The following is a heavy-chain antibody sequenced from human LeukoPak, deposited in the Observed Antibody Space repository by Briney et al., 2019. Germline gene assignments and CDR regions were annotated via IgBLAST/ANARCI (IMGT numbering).Heavy chain of an antibody. CDR1: GYTFTSYY. CDR3: ATGHKSAAGQPYFQH. D-gene: IGHD6-13*01. V-gene: IGHV1-46*01. CDR2: INPSGGST. J-gene: IGHJ1*01. Sequence: ASVKVSCKASGYTFTSYYMHWVRQAPGQGLEWMGIINPSGGSTSYAQKFQGRVTMTEDTSTDTAYMELSSLRSEDTAVYYCATGHKSAAGQPYFQHWGQGTLVTVSS.